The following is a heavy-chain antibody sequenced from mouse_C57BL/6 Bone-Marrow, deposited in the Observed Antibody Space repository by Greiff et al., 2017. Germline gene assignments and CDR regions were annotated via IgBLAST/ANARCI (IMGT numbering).Heavy chain of an antibody. V-gene: IGHV5-17*01. J-gene: IGHJ4*01. CDR3: ARSVLYAMDY. CDR2: ISSGSSTI. CDR1: GFTFSDYG. Sequence: EVQRVESGGGLVKPGGSLKLSCAASGFTFSDYGMHWVRQAPEKGLEWVAYISSGSSTIYYADTVKGRFTISRDNAKNTLFLQMTSLESEDAAMYYCARSVLYAMDYWGQGTSVTVSS.